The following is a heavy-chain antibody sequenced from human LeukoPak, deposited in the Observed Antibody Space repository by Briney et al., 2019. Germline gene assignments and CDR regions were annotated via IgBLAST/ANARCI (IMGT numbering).Heavy chain of an antibody. Sequence: PGGSLRLSCAASGFTFNNYAMSWVRQAPGKGLEWVSTIGFGDDSAYYADSVKGRFTISRDNSKNTLYLQMSSLRAEDTAVYYCVKTYYDFWSGYYTQPYYFDYWGQGTLVTVSS. CDR1: GFTFNNYA. V-gene: IGHV3-23*01. CDR2: IGFGDDSA. D-gene: IGHD3-3*01. CDR3: VKTYYDFWSGYYTQPYYFDY. J-gene: IGHJ4*02.